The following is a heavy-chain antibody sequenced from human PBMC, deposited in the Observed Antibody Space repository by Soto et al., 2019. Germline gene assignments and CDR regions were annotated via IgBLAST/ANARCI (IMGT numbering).Heavy chain of an antibody. J-gene: IGHJ6*02. CDR2: IYYSGST. D-gene: IGHD3-3*01. Sequence: QVQLQESGPGLVKPSQTLSLTCTVSGGSISSGDYYWSWIRQPPGKGLEWIGYIYYSGSTYYNPSLKSRVTISVDTSKNQFSLKLSSVTAAETAVYYCAKDPVSITIFGVNGMDVWGQVTTVTVSS. V-gene: IGHV4-30-4*01. CDR3: AKDPVSITIFGVNGMDV. CDR1: GGSISSGDYY.